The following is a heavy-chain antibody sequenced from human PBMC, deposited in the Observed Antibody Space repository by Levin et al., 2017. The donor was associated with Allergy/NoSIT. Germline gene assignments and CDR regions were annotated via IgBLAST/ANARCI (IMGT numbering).Heavy chain of an antibody. CDR2: ISGDSRTI. CDR3: VSYRDGPYIPIAY. CDR1: GFTFSSYA. Sequence: ETLSLTCVVSGFTFSSYAMSWIRQAPDKGLEWISIISGDSRTIYYADSVRGRFTVSRDNSKNTLYLQMNSLRAEDTALYYCVSYRDGPYIPIAYWGQGTLVTVSS. D-gene: IGHD2-21*01. J-gene: IGHJ4*02. V-gene: IGHV3-23*01.